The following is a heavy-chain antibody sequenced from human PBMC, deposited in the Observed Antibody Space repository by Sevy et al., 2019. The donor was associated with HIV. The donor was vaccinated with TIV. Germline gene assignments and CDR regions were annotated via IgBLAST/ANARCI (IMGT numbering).Heavy chain of an antibody. J-gene: IGHJ4*02. CDR2: IFYDGSDK. V-gene: IGHV3-30*02. CDR1: GFTFSSYG. Sequence: GGSLRLSCAASGFTFSSYGMHWVRHAPGKGLEWVAFIFYDGSDKYYADSVKGRFTISRDNSKNTLYLQMNSLRAADTAVYYCASDILTGSDYWGQGTLVTVSS. CDR3: ASDILTGSDY. D-gene: IGHD3-9*01.